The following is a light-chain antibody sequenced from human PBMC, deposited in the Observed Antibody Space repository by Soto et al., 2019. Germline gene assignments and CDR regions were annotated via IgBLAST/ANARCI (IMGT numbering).Light chain of an antibody. Sequence: QAVVTQEPSFSVSPGGTVTLTCGLSSGSVSTSYYPSWYQQTPGQTPRTLIYNTNSRSSGVPDRFSGSILGNKAALTITGAQADDESDYYCGLYMGSGSVVFGGGTKLTVL. CDR2: NTN. J-gene: IGLJ2*01. V-gene: IGLV8-61*01. CDR1: SGSVSTSYY. CDR3: GLYMGSGSVV.